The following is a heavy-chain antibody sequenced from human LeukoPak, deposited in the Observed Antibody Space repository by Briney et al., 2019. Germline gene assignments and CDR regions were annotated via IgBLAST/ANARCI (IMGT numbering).Heavy chain of an antibody. V-gene: IGHV3-66*01. J-gene: IGHJ3*02. CDR2: IYSGGST. D-gene: IGHD4-17*01. CDR1: EXTVNSNY. CDR3: ASRTTVTDADGFDI. Sequence: PGGSLRLSCAASEXTVNSNYMIWVRQAPGKGLEWVSLIYSGGSTYNADSVKDRFTISRDNSKNTVYLQMNSLRAEDTAVYYCASRTTVTDADGFDIWGQGTMVTVSS.